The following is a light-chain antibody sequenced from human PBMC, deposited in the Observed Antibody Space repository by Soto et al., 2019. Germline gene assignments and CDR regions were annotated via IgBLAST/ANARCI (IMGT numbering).Light chain of an antibody. CDR2: DAS. J-gene: IGKJ2*03. CDR1: ESVNNF. V-gene: IGKV3-11*01. CDR3: QHRWKWAYG. Sequence: EILVTHSPATLSLSPGERATLSCRASESVNNFLAWYQQKPGQAPRRLIYDASNRATGVPARFSGSGSGTHFPLTLSTLESEDFALYCCQHRWKWAYGFGQGTKLEI.